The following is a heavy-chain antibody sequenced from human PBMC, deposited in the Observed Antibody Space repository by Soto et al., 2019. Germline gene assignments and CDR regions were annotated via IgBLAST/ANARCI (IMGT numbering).Heavy chain of an antibody. Sequence: ASETLSLTCTVSGGSVTNSSYYWGWIRQSPGKGLEWIGSVYYRGRSYSKSSVKSRVTISVDTSTNRFSLSLNSVTASDTAVYFCVSQRTTVPTQAYFDYGGPGALVTVSS. D-gene: IGHD4-17*01. J-gene: IGHJ4*02. CDR2: VYYRGRS. CDR3: VSQRTTVPTQAYFDY. V-gene: IGHV4-39*01. CDR1: GGSVTNSSYY.